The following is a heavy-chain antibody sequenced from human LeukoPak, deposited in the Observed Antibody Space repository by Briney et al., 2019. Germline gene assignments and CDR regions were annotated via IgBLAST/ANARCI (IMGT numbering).Heavy chain of an antibody. CDR1: GFTFSSYE. D-gene: IGHD6-13*01. V-gene: IGHV3-48*03. CDR3: TRQFDYSSSRYPYGMDV. J-gene: IGHJ6*02. Sequence: GGSLRLSCAASGFTFSSYEMNWVRQAPGKGLEWVSYISSSGSTIYYADSVKGRFTISRDNAKNSLYLQMNSLRAEDTAVYYCTRQFDYSSSRYPYGMDVWGQGTTVTVSS. CDR2: ISSSGSTI.